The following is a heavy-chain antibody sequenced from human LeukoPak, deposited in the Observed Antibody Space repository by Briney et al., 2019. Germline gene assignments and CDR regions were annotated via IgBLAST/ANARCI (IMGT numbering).Heavy chain of an antibody. D-gene: IGHD2-15*01. CDR2: IDPSDSYT. V-gene: IGHV5-10-1*01. J-gene: IGHJ4*02. CDR1: GYTFMNYW. Sequence: GESLKISRKGSGYTFMNYWITWVRQMPGKGLEWMGRIDPSDSYTNYSPSFEGHVTMSADKSINTAYLQWSSLKASDSAIYYCARDIVAAARMPLGYWGQGTLVTVSS. CDR3: ARDIVAAARMPLGY.